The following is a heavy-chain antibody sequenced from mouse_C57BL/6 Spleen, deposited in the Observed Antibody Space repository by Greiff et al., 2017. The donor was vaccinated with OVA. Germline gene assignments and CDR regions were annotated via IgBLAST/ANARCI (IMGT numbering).Heavy chain of an antibody. CDR2: IYPRDGST. J-gene: IGHJ1*03. CDR1: GYTFTSYD. Sequence: QVQLQQSGPELVKPGASVKLSCKASGYTFTSYDINWVKQRPGQGLELIGWIYPRDGSTKYNEKFKGKATLTVDTSSSTAYMELHSLTSEDSAVYFCARRDYYGSSLYWYFDVWGTGTTVTVSS. D-gene: IGHD1-1*01. CDR3: ARRDYYGSSLYWYFDV. V-gene: IGHV1-85*01.